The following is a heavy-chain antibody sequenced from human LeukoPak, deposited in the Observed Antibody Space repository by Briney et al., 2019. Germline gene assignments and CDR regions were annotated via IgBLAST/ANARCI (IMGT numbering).Heavy chain of an antibody. V-gene: IGHV1-18*01. CDR2: ISTYNGNT. CDR1: GYTFTSYG. Sequence: ASVKVSCKASGYTFTSYGISWVRQAPGQGLEWMGWISTYNGNTTYAQKVQGRVTMTTDTSTSTAYMELRSLRSDDTAVYYCARDRPDIVATTYYFDYWGQGTLVTVSS. J-gene: IGHJ4*02. CDR3: ARDRPDIVATTYYFDY. D-gene: IGHD5-12*01.